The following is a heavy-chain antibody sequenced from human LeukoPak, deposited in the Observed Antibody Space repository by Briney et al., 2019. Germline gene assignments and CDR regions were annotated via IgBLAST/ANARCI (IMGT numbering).Heavy chain of an antibody. CDR2: ISGGGGST. V-gene: IGHV3-23*01. J-gene: IGHJ4*02. CDR3: AKSSGGRGDPIDY. CDR1: GFTFTNYA. Sequence: PGGSLRLSCAASGFTFTNYAMSWVRQAPGKGLEWVSGISGGGGSTYYADSVKGRFSFSRDNSKNNLYLHMNSLRAEDTAVYYCAKSSGGRGDPIDYWGQGTLVTVSP.